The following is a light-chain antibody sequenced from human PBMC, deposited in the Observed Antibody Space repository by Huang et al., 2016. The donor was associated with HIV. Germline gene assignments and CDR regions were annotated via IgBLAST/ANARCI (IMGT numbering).Light chain of an antibody. Sequence: GDRITITCRASHSVINSLNWYQQLPEEAPRLLIYATSKLQSGVPSRFTGSGSGTDFALTINGLRPEDFATYYCQQSYTSPHTFGQGTKLE. CDR1: HSVINS. V-gene: IGKV1-39*01. J-gene: IGKJ2*01. CDR2: ATS. CDR3: QQSYTSPHT.